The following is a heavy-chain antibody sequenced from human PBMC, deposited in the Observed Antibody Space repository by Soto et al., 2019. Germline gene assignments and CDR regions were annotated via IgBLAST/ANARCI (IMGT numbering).Heavy chain of an antibody. CDR2: ISSSGSTI. CDR3: ARDQEAGSFFPYYYGMDV. J-gene: IGHJ6*02. Sequence: GGSLRLSCATSGFTLSSYEMKWVRQAPGKGLEWVSYISSSGSTIYYADSVKGRFTISRDNAKNSLYLQMDSLRAEDTAVYYCARDQEAGSFFPYYYGMDVWGQGTTVTVSS. CDR1: GFTLSSYE. D-gene: IGHD6-13*01. V-gene: IGHV3-48*03.